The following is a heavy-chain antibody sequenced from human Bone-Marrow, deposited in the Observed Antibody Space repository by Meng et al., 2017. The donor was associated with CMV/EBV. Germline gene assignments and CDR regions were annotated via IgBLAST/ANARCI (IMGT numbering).Heavy chain of an antibody. Sequence: QLHLQESGPGLGKPSGTLSPSCTGAGGSISSYYWSWIRQHTGKGLEWIGYMYYSGSTNYNPSLKSRVTISVDTSKNQFSLKLSSVTAADTAVYYCARGTWFDPWGQGTLVTVSS. J-gene: IGHJ5*02. CDR1: GGSISSYY. CDR2: MYYSGST. CDR3: ARGTWFDP. V-gene: IGHV4-59*01. D-gene: IGHD3/OR15-3a*01.